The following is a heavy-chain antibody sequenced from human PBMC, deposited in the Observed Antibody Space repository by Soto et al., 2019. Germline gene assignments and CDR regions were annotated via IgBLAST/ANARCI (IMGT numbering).Heavy chain of an antibody. V-gene: IGHV4-59*08. J-gene: IGHJ4*02. CDR2: IYYSGST. CDR3: ASRIRVWLAY. D-gene: IGHD5-18*01. Sequence: SETRSLTCTVSGGSISSYYWSWIRQPPGKGLEGIGYIYYSGSTNXNPALKSRVTISVDTSKNQFALKLSSVTAADTAVYYCASRIRVWLAYGGQGTLVTVSS. CDR1: GGSISSYY.